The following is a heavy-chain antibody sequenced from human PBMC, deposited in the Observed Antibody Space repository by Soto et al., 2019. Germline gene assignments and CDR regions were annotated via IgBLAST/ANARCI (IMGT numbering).Heavy chain of an antibody. D-gene: IGHD3-10*01. CDR1: GGTFSSYT. CDR3: ARDPMVRGVQN. Sequence: SVKVSCKASGGTFSSYTISWVRQAPGQGLEWMGRIIPILGIANYAQKFQGRVTITADKSTSTAYMELSSLRSEDTAVYYCARDPMVRGVQNWGQGTLVTAPQ. J-gene: IGHJ4*02. CDR2: IIPILGIA. V-gene: IGHV1-69*04.